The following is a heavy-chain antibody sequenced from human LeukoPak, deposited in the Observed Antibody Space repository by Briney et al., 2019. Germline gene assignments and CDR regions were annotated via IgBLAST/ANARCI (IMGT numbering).Heavy chain of an antibody. CDR2: ISSSGSTI. V-gene: IGHV3-48*03. CDR1: GFTFSSYE. CDR3: AKDSRPGEYYYYYMDV. D-gene: IGHD3-10*01. Sequence: GGSLRLSCAASGFTFSSYEMNWVRQAPGKGLEWVSYISSSGSTIYYADSVKGRFTISRDNAKNSLYLQMNSLRAEDTALYYCAKDSRPGEYYYYYMDVWGKGTTVTISS. J-gene: IGHJ6*03.